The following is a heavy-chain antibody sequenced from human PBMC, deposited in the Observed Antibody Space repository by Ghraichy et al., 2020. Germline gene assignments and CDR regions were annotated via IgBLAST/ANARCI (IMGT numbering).Heavy chain of an antibody. V-gene: IGHV4-34*01. J-gene: IGHJ5*02. CDR1: GGSFSGYY. CDR2: INHSGST. Sequence: SETLSLICAVYGGSFSGYYWSWIRQPPGKGLEWIGEINHSGSTNYNPSLKSRVTISVDTSKNQFSLKLSSVTAADTAVYYCAREVVVPAARYNWFDPWGQGTLVTVSS. CDR3: AREVVVPAARYNWFDP. D-gene: IGHD2-2*01.